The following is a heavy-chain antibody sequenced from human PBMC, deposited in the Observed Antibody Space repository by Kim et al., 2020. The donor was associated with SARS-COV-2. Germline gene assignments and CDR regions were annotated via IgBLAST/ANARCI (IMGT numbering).Heavy chain of an antibody. D-gene: IGHD1-26*01. Sequence: GESLKISCRVSGYNFPTYYIVWVRQTPGKGLEWMGIVYPDDSDTRYSPSFEGHVTVSADKSINTAYLQWSSLRASDTAIYYCARLRATGHFDYWGQGTLVTGSS. CDR3: ARLRATGHFDY. CDR1: GYNFPTYY. CDR2: VYPDDSDT. V-gene: IGHV5-51*01. J-gene: IGHJ4*03.